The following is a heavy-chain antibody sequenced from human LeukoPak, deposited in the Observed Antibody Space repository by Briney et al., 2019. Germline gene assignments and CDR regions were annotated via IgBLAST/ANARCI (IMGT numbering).Heavy chain of an antibody. CDR1: GFTFNNYG. CDR2: ISGSGGGT. CDR3: AKNYYDSSGHFDY. V-gene: IGHV3-23*01. Sequence: GGSLRLSCVASGFTFNNYGMSWVRQAPGKGLELVSGISGSGGGTYYADSVKGRFTISRDNSKNTLYLQMNSLRAEDTAVYHCAKNYYDSSGHFDYWGQGTLVTVSS. D-gene: IGHD3-22*01. J-gene: IGHJ4*02.